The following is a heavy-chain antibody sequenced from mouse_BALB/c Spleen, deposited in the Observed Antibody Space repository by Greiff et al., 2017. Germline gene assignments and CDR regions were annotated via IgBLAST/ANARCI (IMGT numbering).Heavy chain of an antibody. Sequence: VQLVESGAELAKPGASVKMSCKASGYTFTSYWMHWVKQRPGQGLEWIGYINPSTGYTEYNQKFKDKATLTADKSSSTAYMQLSSLTSEDSAVYYDAGSEKRGRGYAMDYWGQGTSVTVSS. CDR3: AGSEKRGRGYAMDY. CDR2: INPSTGYT. CDR1: GYTFTSYW. J-gene: IGHJ4*01. V-gene: IGHV1-7*01.